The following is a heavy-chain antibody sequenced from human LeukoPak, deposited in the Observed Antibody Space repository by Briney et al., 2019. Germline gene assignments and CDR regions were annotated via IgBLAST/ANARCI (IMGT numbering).Heavy chain of an antibody. CDR3: ASVSGPGVATGSRTFDL. D-gene: IGHD2-8*01. CDR1: VGSISSFS. Sequence: SETLSLTCSVSVGSISSFSWAWIRQPPGKGLEWIGFVYKRQSAKYHPSLESRLTISVDTSNNQFSLKLTSVTAADAAVYYCASVSGPGVATGSRTFDLWGQGAMVTVSS. CDR2: VYKRQSA. V-gene: IGHV4-59*01. J-gene: IGHJ3*01.